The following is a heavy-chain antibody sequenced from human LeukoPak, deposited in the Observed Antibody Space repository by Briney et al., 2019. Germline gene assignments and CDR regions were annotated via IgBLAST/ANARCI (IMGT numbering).Heavy chain of an antibody. J-gene: IGHJ6*02. Sequence: SGGSLRLSCAASRFTFSSYAMSWVRQAPGKGLEWVSAISGSGGSTYYADSVKGRFTISRDNSKNTLYLQMNSLRAEDTAVYYCAKDLIGTYYDILTGYFTYGMDVWGQGTTVTVSS. V-gene: IGHV3-23*01. CDR3: AKDLIGTYYDILTGYFTYGMDV. CDR1: RFTFSSYA. CDR2: ISGSGGST. D-gene: IGHD3-9*01.